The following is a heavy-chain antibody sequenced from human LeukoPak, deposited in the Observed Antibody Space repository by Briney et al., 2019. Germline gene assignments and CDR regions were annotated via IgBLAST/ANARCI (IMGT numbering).Heavy chain of an antibody. CDR3: ARTTYCDFWSGYPTPNYFDY. V-gene: IGHV5-51*01. J-gene: IGHJ4*02. Sequence: GESLKISCKGSGYSFTSYWIGWVRQMPGKGLEWMGIIYPGDSDTRYSPSFQGQVTISADKSISTAYLQWSSLKDSDTAMYYCARTTYCDFWSGYPTPNYFDYWGQGTLVTVSS. D-gene: IGHD3-3*01. CDR1: GYSFTSYW. CDR2: IYPGDSDT.